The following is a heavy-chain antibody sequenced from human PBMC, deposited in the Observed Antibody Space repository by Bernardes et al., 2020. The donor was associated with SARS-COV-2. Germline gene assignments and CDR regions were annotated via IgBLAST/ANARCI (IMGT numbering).Heavy chain of an antibody. CDR2: ISTSSSYI. J-gene: IGHJ4*02. Sequence: GGTLRLSCAASGFTFSSCTMNWVRKGPGKGLEWISSISTSSSYISYSDSVRGRFTISRDNAKNSVSLQMNSLRAEDTAVYYCARVDFSNLYYFDYWGQGTPVTVSS. CDR1: GFTFSSCT. V-gene: IGHV3-21*06. CDR3: ARVDFSNLYYFDY. D-gene: IGHD4-4*01.